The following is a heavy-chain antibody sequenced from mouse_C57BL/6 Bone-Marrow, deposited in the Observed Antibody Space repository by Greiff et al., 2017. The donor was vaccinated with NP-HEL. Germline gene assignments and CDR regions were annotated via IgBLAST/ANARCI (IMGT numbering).Heavy chain of an antibody. Sequence: QVQLQQPGAELVRPGSSVKLSCKASGYTFTSYWMHWVKQRPIQGLEWIGNIDPSDSETHYNQKFKDKATLTVDKSSSTAYMQLSSLTSEDSAVYYCARERLRRWWYFDVWGTGTTVTVSS. V-gene: IGHV1-52*01. CDR3: ARERLRRWWYFDV. J-gene: IGHJ1*03. CDR2: IDPSDSET. CDR1: GYTFTSYW. D-gene: IGHD2-4*01.